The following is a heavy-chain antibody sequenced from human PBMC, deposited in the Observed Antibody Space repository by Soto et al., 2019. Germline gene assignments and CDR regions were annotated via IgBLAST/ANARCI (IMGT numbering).Heavy chain of an antibody. CDR1: GRTFSSYA. V-gene: IGHV1-69*06. CDR2: IITIFGTA. J-gene: IGHJ6*02. D-gene: IGHD3-16*02. Sequence: GASVKVSYKASGRTFSSYASSWVRQAPGQGLEWMGGIITIFGTANYAQKFPGRVTITADKSTSTAYMELSSLRSEDTAVYYCARDPSYPSPNYYYGMDVWGQGTTVTVSS. CDR3: ARDPSYPSPNYYYGMDV.